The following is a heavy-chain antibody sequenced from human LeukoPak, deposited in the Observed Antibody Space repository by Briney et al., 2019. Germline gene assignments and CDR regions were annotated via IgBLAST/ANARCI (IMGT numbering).Heavy chain of an antibody. D-gene: IGHD6-6*01. Sequence: ASVKVSCKASGGTFSSYAISWVRQAPGQGLEWMGGIIPIFGTANYAQKFQGRVTITADESTSTAYMELSSLRSEDTAVYYCASGFAQLMPPYHYWGQGTLVTVSS. CDR2: IIPIFGTA. CDR3: ASGFAQLMPPYHY. J-gene: IGHJ4*02. V-gene: IGHV1-69*01. CDR1: GGTFSSYA.